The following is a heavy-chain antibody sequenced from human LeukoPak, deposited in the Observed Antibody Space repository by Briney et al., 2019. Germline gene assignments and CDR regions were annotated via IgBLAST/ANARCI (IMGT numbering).Heavy chain of an antibody. J-gene: IGHJ4*02. V-gene: IGHV1-18*04. D-gene: IGHD5-18*01. CDR1: GYTFTSYG. Sequence: ASVKVSCKASGYTFTSYGISWVRQAPGQGLEWMGWISAYNGNTNYAQKLQGRVTMTTDTSTSTAYMELRSLRSDDTAVYYCASDVSTVDTAMAPGDYWGQGTLVTVSS. CDR3: ASDVSTVDTAMAPGDY. CDR2: ISAYNGNT.